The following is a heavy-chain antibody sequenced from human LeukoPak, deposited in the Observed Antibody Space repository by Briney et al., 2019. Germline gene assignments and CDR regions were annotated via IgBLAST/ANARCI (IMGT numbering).Heavy chain of an antibody. D-gene: IGHD6-13*01. V-gene: IGHV1-18*01. CDR1: GYTFSSYG. CDR2: ISAYNGNT. CDR3: ATVGYSSSGKYQDN. J-gene: IGHJ4*02. Sequence: ASVKVSCKASGYTFSSYGISWVRQAPGQGLEWMGWISAYNGNTNYAQKLQGRVTMTADTSTSTAYMELMGLRSEDTAVYYCATVGYSSSGKYQDNWGQGTLVTVSS.